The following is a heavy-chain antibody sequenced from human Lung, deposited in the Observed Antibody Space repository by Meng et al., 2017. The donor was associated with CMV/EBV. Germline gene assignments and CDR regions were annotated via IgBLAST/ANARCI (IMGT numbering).Heavy chain of an antibody. D-gene: IGHD3-10*01. CDR3: LRRSGGSV. J-gene: IGHJ1*01. CDR2: IPHRGSS. V-gene: IGHV4-4*02. CDR1: GDSITNHNW. Sequence: LESGPALVKPSQTLSPTCAVSGDSITNHNWCAWVRQPPGKGLEWIGEIPHRGSSAYNPSLKGRVSMSIDKSKNQFSLKLTSVTAADTAVYHCLRRSGGSVWGQGTLVTVSS.